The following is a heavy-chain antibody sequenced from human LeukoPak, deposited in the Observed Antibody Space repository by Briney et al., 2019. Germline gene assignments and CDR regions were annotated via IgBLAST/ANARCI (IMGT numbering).Heavy chain of an antibody. CDR3: ASFRVGATITFDY. CDR2: MNPNSGNT. J-gene: IGHJ4*02. V-gene: IGHV1-8*03. D-gene: IGHD1-26*01. Sequence: ASVKVSCKASGYTFTSYDINWVRQATGQGLEWMGWMNPNSGNTGYAQKFQGRVTITRNTSISTAYMELSSLRSEDTAVYYCASFRVGATITFDYWGQGTLVTVSS. CDR1: GYTFTSYD.